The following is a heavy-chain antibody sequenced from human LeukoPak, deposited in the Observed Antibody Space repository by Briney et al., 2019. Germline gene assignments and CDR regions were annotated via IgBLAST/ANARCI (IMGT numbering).Heavy chain of an antibody. CDR3: ARESTNTATFDY. J-gene: IGHJ4*02. V-gene: IGHV4-31*03. CDR2: IYYSGST. Sequence: SETLSLTCTVSGGSISSSGYYCSWIRQHPGKGLEWIGYIYYSGSTYYNPSLKSRVTISVDTSKNQISLKLSSVTVADTAVYYCARESTNTATFDYWGQGTLVTVSS. CDR1: GGSISSSGYY. D-gene: IGHD4-17*01.